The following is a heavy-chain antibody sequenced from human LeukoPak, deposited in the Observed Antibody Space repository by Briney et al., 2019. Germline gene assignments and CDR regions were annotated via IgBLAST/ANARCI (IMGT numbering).Heavy chain of an antibody. Sequence: GGSLRLPCAASGFTFSSYAMSWVRQAPGKGLEWVSAISGSGGSTYYADSVKGRFTISRDNSKNALYLQMNSLRAEDTAVYYCASGYGSGSGTWGQGTLVTVSS. V-gene: IGHV3-23*01. CDR3: ASGYGSGSGT. D-gene: IGHD3-10*01. J-gene: IGHJ5*02. CDR2: ISGSGGST. CDR1: GFTFSSYA.